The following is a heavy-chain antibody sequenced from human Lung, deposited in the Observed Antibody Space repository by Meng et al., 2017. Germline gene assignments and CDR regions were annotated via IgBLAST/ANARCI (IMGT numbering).Heavy chain of an antibody. D-gene: IGHD4-11*01. CDR2: INHSGST. V-gene: IGHV4-34*01. CDR3: ARGPTTMAHDFDY. J-gene: IGHJ4*02. CDR1: GGSFSDYY. Sequence: QWLLRLWCAGRLKPSATLVLTCFVFGGSFSDYYWSWIRQPPGKGLEWIGEINHSGSTNYNPSLESRATISVDTSQNNLSLKLSSVTAADSAVYYCARGPTTMAHDFDYWGQGTLVTVSS.